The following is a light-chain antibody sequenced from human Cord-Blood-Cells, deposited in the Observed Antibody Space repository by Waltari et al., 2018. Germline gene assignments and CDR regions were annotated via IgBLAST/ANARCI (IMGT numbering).Light chain of an antibody. J-gene: IGKJ5*01. CDR1: QSVSSY. CDR3: QQRSNWPPIT. CDR2: DAS. V-gene: IGKV3-11*01. Sequence: EIVLTQSPATLSLSPGAGATVSCRASQSVSSYLAWYQQKPGQSPRLLIYDASNRATGIPARFSGSGSGTDVTLTISSLEPEDFAVYYCQQRSNWPPITFGQGTRLEIK.